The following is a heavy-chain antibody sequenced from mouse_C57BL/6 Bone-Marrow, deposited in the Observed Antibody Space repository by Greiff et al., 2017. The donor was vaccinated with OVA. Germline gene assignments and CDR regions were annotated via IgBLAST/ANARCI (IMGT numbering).Heavy chain of an antibody. V-gene: IGHV1-4*01. CDR1: GYTFTSYT. CDR2: INPSSGYT. CDR3: ARSYYAWVAY. Sequence: VKLQESGAELARPGASVKMSCKASGYTFTSYTMHWVKQRPGQGLEWIGNINPSSGYTKYNQKFKDKATLTADKSSSTAYMQLSSLTSEDSAVYYCARSYYAWVAYWGQGTLVTVSA. D-gene: IGHD1-1*01. J-gene: IGHJ3*01.